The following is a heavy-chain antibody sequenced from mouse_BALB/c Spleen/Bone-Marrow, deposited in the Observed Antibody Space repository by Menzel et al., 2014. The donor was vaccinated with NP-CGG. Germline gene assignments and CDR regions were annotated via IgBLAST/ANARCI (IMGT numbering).Heavy chain of an antibody. Sequence: VQLQQSGAELVRPGASVMLSCRASGYTFTSYWINWVKQRPGQGLEWIGNIYPSDSYTNYNQRFKDKATLTVDKSSSTAYMQLSSPTSEDSAVYYCTRYGNSHYYAMDYWGQGTSVTVSS. CDR3: TRYGNSHYYAMDY. V-gene: IGHV1-69*02. D-gene: IGHD1-1*01. CDR2: IYPSDSYT. CDR1: GYTFTSYW. J-gene: IGHJ4*01.